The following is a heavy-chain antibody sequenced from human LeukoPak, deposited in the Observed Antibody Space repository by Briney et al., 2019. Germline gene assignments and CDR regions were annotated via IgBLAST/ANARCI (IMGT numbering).Heavy chain of an antibody. Sequence: GGSLRLSCAASGFTVSSNYMSWVRQAPGEGLEWLSYITSTSDTIYYADSVKGRFTSSRDNAKNSVYLQMNSLRAEDTAVYYCARSSGYPFFDYWGQGTLVTVSS. J-gene: IGHJ4*02. CDR1: GFTVSSNY. D-gene: IGHD3-22*01. CDR3: ARSSGYPFFDY. CDR2: ITSTSDTI. V-gene: IGHV3-48*01.